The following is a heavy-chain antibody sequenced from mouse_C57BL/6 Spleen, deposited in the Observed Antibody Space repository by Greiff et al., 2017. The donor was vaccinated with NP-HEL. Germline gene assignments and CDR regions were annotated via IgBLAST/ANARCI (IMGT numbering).Heavy chain of an antibody. V-gene: IGHV1-26*01. CDR2: INPNNGGT. J-gene: IGHJ2*01. Sequence: VQLQQSGPELVKPGASVKISCKASGYTFTDYYMNWVKQSHGKSLEWIGDINPNNGGTSYNQKFKGKATLTVDKSSSTAYMELRSLTSEDSAVYYCARWSYGNYLYYFDYWGQGTTLTVSS. D-gene: IGHD2-1*01. CDR3: ARWSYGNYLYYFDY. CDR1: GYTFTDYY.